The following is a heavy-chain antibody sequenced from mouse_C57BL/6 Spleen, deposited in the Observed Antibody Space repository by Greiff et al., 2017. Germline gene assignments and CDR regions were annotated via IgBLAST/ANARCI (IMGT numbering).Heavy chain of an antibody. CDR1: GYTFTDYE. D-gene: IGHD2-10*02. J-gene: IGHJ1*03. CDR3: ARSDSMYLSYWYFEV. V-gene: IGHV1-15*01. CDR2: IDPETGGT. Sequence: VKLMESGAELVRPGASVTLSCKASGYTFTDYEMHWVKQTPVHGLEWIGAIDPETGGTAYNQKFKGKAILTADTSSSTAYMELRSLTSEDSAVYYSARSDSMYLSYWYFEVWGTGATVTVSS.